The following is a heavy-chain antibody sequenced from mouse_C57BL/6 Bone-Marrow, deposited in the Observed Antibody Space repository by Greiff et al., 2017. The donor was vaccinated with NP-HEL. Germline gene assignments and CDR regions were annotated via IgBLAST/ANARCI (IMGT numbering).Heavy chain of an antibody. CDR1: GFTFSSYA. J-gene: IGHJ2*01. D-gene: IGHD1-1*01. CDR2: ISDGGSYT. V-gene: IGHV5-4*03. CDR3: ARCVYYHEDYFDY. Sequence: DVMLVESGGGLVKPGGSLKLSCAASGFTFSSYAMSWVRQTPEKRLEWVATISDGGSYTYYPDNVKGRFTISRDNAKNNLYLQMSHLKSEDTAMYYGARCVYYHEDYFDYWGQGTTLTVSS.